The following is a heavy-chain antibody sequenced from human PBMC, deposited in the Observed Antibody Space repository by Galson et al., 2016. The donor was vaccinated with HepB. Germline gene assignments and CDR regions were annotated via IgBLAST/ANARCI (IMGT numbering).Heavy chain of an antibody. V-gene: IGHV3-30-3*01. D-gene: IGHD1-26*01. CDR3: AKAVGGSSVSLPDY. CDR1: GFTFSSYA. CDR2: ISYDGNNK. J-gene: IGHJ4*02. Sequence: SLRLSCAASGFTFSSYAMHWVRQAPGKGLEWVAVISYDGNNKYFAGSVKGRFTISRENSYNTLYLQMKDLRPDDTAVYYGAKAVGGSSVSLPDYWGQGALVTVSS.